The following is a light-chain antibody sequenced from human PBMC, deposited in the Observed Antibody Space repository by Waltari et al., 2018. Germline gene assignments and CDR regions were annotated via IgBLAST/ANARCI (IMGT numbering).Light chain of an antibody. CDR1: QSVGRS. CDR3: QHYVALPAT. V-gene: IGKV3-20*01. CDR2: GAS. Sequence: EIVLTQSPDTLSLSPGERATISCRASQSVGRSLAWYQQQPGQALGLLIFGASNRATGIPDRFSVSGCGTDFSLTISRLEPEDFAVYYCQHYVALPATFGQGTKVEIK. J-gene: IGKJ1*01.